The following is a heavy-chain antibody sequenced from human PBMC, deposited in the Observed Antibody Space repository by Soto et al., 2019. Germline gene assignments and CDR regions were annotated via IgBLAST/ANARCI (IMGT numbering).Heavy chain of an antibody. Sequence: ASVKVSCKASGYTFNSYGISWVRQAPGQGLEWMGWISAYNGNTNYAQKLQGRVTMTTDTSTSTAYMELRSLRSDDTAVYYCARGNYYGSGNDYYYGMDVWGQGTTVTVSS. CDR1: GYTFNSYG. CDR3: ARGNYYGSGNDYYYGMDV. J-gene: IGHJ6*02. V-gene: IGHV1-18*01. CDR2: ISAYNGNT. D-gene: IGHD3-10*01.